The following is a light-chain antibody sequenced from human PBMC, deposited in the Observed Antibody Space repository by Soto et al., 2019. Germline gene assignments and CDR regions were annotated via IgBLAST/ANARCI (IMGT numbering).Light chain of an antibody. J-gene: IGLJ3*02. Sequence: QSVLTQPPSASGTPGQRVTISCSGSSSNIGSNYVYWYQQLPGTAPKLLIYRNNQRPSGVPDRFSGSKSGTSASLAISGLRSEDEADYYCATGDDSLSGRVFGGGPKLTVL. V-gene: IGLV1-47*01. CDR1: SSNIGSNY. CDR2: RNN. CDR3: ATGDDSLSGRV.